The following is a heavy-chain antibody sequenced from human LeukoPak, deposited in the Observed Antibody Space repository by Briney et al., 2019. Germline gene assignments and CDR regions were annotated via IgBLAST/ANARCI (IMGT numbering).Heavy chain of an antibody. CDR1: GYSFTSYW. D-gene: IGHD3-22*01. V-gene: IGHV5-51*01. CDR3: ARLGWCCDSSGYYLDY. Sequence: GESLKISCKGSGYSFTSYWIGWVRQMPGKGLEWMGIIYPGDSDTRYSPSFQGQVTISADKSISTAYLQWSSLKASDTAMYYCARLGWCCDSSGYYLDYWGQGTLVTVSS. CDR2: IYPGDSDT. J-gene: IGHJ4*02.